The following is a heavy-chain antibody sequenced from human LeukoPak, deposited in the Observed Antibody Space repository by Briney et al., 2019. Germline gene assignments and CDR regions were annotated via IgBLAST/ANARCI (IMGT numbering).Heavy chain of an antibody. J-gene: IGHJ4*02. D-gene: IGHD2-15*01. CDR3: ARAISGGSPITASDY. CDR2: INPNSDFT. Sequence: ASVKVSCKASGYTLTGYYMHWVRQAPGQGLEWMGWINPNSDFTNFAQNFQGRVTMTSDTSISTAYMELSRLRSDDTAVYCCARAISGGSPITASDYWGQGTLVTVSS. CDR1: GYTLTGYY. V-gene: IGHV1-2*02.